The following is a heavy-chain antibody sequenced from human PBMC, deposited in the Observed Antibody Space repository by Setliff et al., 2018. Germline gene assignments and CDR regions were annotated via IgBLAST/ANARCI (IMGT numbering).Heavy chain of an antibody. J-gene: IGHJ6*02. Sequence: GGSLRLSCTASGLSYSNYWVSWVRQAPGKGLEWLASINPHGSEKYYADSVKGRFTISRDNAKNSLSLQMNNLRTEDMGIYYCARDGGINMVKTYYYGLDVWGQGTTVTVSS. CDR1: GLSYSNYW. CDR2: INPHGSEK. D-gene: IGHD3-10*01. V-gene: IGHV3-7*01. CDR3: ARDGGINMVKTYYYGLDV.